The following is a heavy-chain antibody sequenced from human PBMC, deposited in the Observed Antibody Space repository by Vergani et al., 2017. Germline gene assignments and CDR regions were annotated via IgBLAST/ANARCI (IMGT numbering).Heavy chain of an antibody. CDR2: INHSGSN. CDR1: GGSFSGYY. J-gene: IGHJ6*03. CDR3: ARAKRITIFAGYYMDV. Sequence: QVQLQQWGAGLLKPSETLSLTCAVHGGSFSGYYWSRIPPPPGKGLEWIGEINHSGSNNYNPSLKSRVTISVDTSKNQFSLKLSSVTAADTAVYYCARAKRITIFAGYYMDVWGKGTTVTVSS. V-gene: IGHV4-34*01. D-gene: IGHD3-3*01.